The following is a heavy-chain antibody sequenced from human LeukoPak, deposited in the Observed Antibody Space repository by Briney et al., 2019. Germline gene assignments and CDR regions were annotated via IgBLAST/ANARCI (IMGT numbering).Heavy chain of an antibody. V-gene: IGHV3-21*01. Sequence: GSLRLSCAASGFTFSSYSMNWVRQAPGKGLEWVSSISSSSSYIYYADSVKGRFTISRDNAKNPLYVQMNSLRAEDTAVYYCARDRYYDSSGYTGEGYFDYWGQGTLVTVSS. CDR3: ARDRYYDSSGYTGEGYFDY. CDR1: GFTFSSYS. CDR2: ISSSSSYI. J-gene: IGHJ4*02. D-gene: IGHD3-22*01.